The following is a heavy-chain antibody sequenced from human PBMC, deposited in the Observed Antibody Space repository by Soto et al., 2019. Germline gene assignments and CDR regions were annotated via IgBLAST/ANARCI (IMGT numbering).Heavy chain of an antibody. Sequence: EVQLVESGGGLVQPGGSLRLSCAASGFTFSSYWMHWVRQAPEKGLMWVSHINSDGSSTTYADSVKGRFTISRDNAKNTLFLQMNSLRADDTAVYYCVRDAVGVGIDSWGLGTLVTVSS. CDR1: GFTFSSYW. CDR3: VRDAVGVGIDS. V-gene: IGHV3-74*01. D-gene: IGHD1-26*01. CDR2: INSDGSST. J-gene: IGHJ4*02.